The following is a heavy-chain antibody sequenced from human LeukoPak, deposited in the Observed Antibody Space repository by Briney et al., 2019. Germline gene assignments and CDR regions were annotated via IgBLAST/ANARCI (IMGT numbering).Heavy chain of an antibody. CDR3: ARHRYSGSLYYFDY. Sequence: SETLSLTCTVSGGSISSYYWSWIRQPPGKGLEWIGYIYYSGSTNYNPSLKSRVTISVDTSKDQFSLKLSSVTAADTAVYYCARHRYSGSLYYFDYWGQGTLVTVSS. CDR2: IYYSGST. CDR1: GGSISSYY. V-gene: IGHV4-59*08. D-gene: IGHD1-26*01. J-gene: IGHJ4*02.